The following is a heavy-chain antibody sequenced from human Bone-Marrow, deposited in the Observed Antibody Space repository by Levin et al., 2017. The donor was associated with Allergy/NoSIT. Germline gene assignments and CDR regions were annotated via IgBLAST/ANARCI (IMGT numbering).Heavy chain of an antibody. J-gene: IGHJ4*02. CDR2: ISYDGSDH. Sequence: SGGSLRLSCAASGFTFSNFGLHWVRQTPGSGLQWVAVISYDGSDHYYADSVKGRFTISRDNSKNTLYLQMDSLRPEDTAVYYCAKDGEEDTASVTYFDNWGLGTLVTVAS. V-gene: IGHV3-30*18. CDR1: GFTFSNFG. D-gene: IGHD5-18*01. CDR3: AKDGEEDTASVTYFDN.